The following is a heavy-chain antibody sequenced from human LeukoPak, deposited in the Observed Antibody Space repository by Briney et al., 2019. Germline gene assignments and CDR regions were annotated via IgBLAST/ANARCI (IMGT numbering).Heavy chain of an antibody. CDR2: IYYSGST. CDR1: GGSISSGAYY. J-gene: IGHJ5*02. V-gene: IGHV4-31*03. CDR3: ARLLRTGDNWFDP. Sequence: SETLSLTCTVSGGSISSGAYYWSWIRQHPEKGLEWIGDIYYSGSTYYNPSLKSRVIISVDTSKNQFSLKLSSVTAADTAVYYCARLLRTGDNWFDPWGQGTLVTVSS. D-gene: IGHD3/OR15-3a*01.